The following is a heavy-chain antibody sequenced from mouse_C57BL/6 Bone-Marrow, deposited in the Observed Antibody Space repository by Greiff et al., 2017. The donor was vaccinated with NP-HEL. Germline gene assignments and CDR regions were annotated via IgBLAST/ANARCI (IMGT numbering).Heavy chain of an antibody. J-gene: IGHJ1*03. Sequence: EVKLVESGGGLVKPGGSLKLSCAASGFTFSDYGMHWVRQAPEKGLEWVAYISSGSSTIYYADTVKGRFTISRDNAKNTLFLQMTSLRSEDTAMYYCARNVYITTVVVPWYFDVWGTGTTVTVSS. CDR3: ARNVYITTVVVPWYFDV. V-gene: IGHV5-17*01. CDR2: ISSGSSTI. CDR1: GFTFSDYG. D-gene: IGHD1-1*01.